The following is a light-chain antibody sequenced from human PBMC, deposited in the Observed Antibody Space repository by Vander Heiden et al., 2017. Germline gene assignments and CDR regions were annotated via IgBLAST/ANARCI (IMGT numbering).Light chain of an antibody. Sequence: DIVMTQSPDSLAVSLGERATINCKSSQSVLYSSNNKNYLAWYQQKPGQPPKLLIYWASTRESGVPDRFSGSGSGTDFTLTISSLQAEDVAVYYCQQYDSTFQGTFGQGTKVEIK. CDR2: WAS. CDR3: QQYDSTFQGT. V-gene: IGKV4-1*01. J-gene: IGKJ1*01. CDR1: QSVLYSSNNKNY.